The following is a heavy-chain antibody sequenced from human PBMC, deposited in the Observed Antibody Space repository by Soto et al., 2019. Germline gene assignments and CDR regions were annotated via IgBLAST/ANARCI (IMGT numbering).Heavy chain of an antibody. J-gene: IGHJ6*02. D-gene: IGHD1-26*01. CDR1: GFTFSSYG. CDR2: ISYDGSNK. V-gene: IGHV3-30*18. CDR3: AKDGTLSYYYYGMDV. Sequence: GGSLRLSCAASGFTFSSYGMHWVRQAPGKGLEWVAVISYDGSNKYYADSVKGRFTISRDNSKNTLYLQMNSLRAEDTAVYYCAKDGTLSYYYYGMDVWGQGTTVTVS.